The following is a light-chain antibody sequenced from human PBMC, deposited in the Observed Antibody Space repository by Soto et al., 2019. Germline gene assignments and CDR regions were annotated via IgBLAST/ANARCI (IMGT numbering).Light chain of an antibody. J-gene: IGKJ1*01. Sequence: EIVMTQSPATLSVSPGETATLSCRASQSVSSNVAWYQQKPGQAPRLLIYAASTRATGIPARFSGSGSGTEFTLPISSLQSEDFAVYYCQQYNNWPPWTFGQGTKVEIK. CDR3: QQYNNWPPWT. CDR1: QSVSSN. CDR2: AAS. V-gene: IGKV3-15*01.